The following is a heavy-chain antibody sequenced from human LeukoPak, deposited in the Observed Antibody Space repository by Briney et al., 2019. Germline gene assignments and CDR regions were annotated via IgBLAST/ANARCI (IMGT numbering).Heavy chain of an antibody. CDR2: IKEDGSDE. V-gene: IGHV3-7*01. CDR1: GFTFSRYW. J-gene: IGHJ4*02. CDR3: ANDDFSGYHY. Sequence: GGSLRLSCAASGFTFSRYWMSWVRQAPGKGLEWVANIKEDGSDENFVDSVKGRFTISRDSAKNSVYLQMNSLRVEDSAVYYCANDDFSGYHYWGQGTLVTVSS. D-gene: IGHD3/OR15-3a*01.